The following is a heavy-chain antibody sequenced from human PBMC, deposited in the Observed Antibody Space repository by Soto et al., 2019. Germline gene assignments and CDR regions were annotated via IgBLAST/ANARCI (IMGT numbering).Heavy chain of an antibody. Sequence: QVQLQESGPGLVKPSQTLSLTCTVSGGSISSGAYYWSWIRKHPGKGLEWIGYIYYDGSTYYNPSLKSRATISVDTSKNQFSLRPTSVTAAETAVYFCAREGGDGLDYWGQGTLVTVSS. D-gene: IGHD3-16*01. V-gene: IGHV4-31*03. CDR2: IYYDGST. J-gene: IGHJ4*02. CDR3: AREGGDGLDY. CDR1: GGSISSGAYY.